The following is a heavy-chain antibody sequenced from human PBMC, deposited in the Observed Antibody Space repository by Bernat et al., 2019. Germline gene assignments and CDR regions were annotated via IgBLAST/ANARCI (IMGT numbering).Heavy chain of an antibody. CDR2: ISYDGSNK. Sequence: QVQLVESGGGVVQPGRSLRLSCAASGFTFSSYGMHWVRQAPGKGLEWVAVISYDGSNKYYADSVKGRFTISRDNSKNTLYLQMNSLRAEDTAVYSWAKGEYSSSWDFDYWGQGTLVTVSS. CDR3: AKGEYSSSWDFDY. CDR1: GFTFSSYG. J-gene: IGHJ4*02. V-gene: IGHV3-30*18. D-gene: IGHD6-13*01.